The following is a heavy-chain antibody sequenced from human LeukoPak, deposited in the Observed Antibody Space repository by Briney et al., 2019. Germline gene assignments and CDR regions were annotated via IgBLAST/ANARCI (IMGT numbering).Heavy chain of an antibody. Sequence: PSETLSLTCTVSGNSIRSYYWNWIRQPPGKGLEWIGYIYYSGTTSYNPSLRSRVPISVDMSKNQFSLRLTSVTAADTAVYYCARQSEGFDSWGQGTLVTVSS. V-gene: IGHV4-59*08. CDR2: IYYSGTT. CDR3: ARQSEGFDS. J-gene: IGHJ4*02. CDR1: GNSIRSYY.